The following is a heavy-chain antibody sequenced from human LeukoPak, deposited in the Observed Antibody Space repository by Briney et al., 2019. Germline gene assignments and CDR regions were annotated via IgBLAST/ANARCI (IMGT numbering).Heavy chain of an antibody. Sequence: SETLSLTCAVSGGSISSSNWWSWVRQPPGKGLEWIGSIYDSGSTYYNPSLKSRVTISVDTSKNQFSLKLNSVTAADTAVYYCARGIGYCSGTSCYKWFDPWGQGTLVTVSS. V-gene: IGHV4-4*02. D-gene: IGHD2-2*02. CDR2: IYDSGST. J-gene: IGHJ5*02. CDR1: GGSISSSNW. CDR3: ARGIGYCSGTSCYKWFDP.